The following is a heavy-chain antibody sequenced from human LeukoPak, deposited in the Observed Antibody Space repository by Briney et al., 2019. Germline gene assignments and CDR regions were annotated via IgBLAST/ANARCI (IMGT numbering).Heavy chain of an antibody. V-gene: IGHV4-4*07. J-gene: IGHJ3*02. CDR2: IYTSGGT. CDR1: GGSISSYY. CDR3: ARETITIFGPWARGSQAFDI. Sequence: KPSETLSLTCTVSGGSISSYYWSWIRQPAGKGLEWIGRIYTSGGTNYNPSLKSRVTMSVDTSKNQFSLKLSSVTAADTAVYYCARETITIFGPWARGSQAFDIWGQGTMVTVSS. D-gene: IGHD3-3*01.